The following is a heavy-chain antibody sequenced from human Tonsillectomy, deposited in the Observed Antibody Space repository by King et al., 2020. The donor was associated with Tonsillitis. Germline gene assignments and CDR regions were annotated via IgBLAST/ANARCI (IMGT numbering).Heavy chain of an antibody. CDR2: IRYDGSNK. V-gene: IGHV3-30*02. J-gene: IGHJ4*02. CDR1: GFTFSSYG. D-gene: IGHD6-13*01. CDR3: AKAMYSTH. Sequence: VQLVESGGGVVQPGGSLRLSCAASGFTFSSYGMHWVRQAPGKGLEGVAFIRYDGSNKYYADSVKGRFTISRDNSKNTLYLQMNSLTAEDTAVYYCAKAMYSTHWGQGTLVTVSS.